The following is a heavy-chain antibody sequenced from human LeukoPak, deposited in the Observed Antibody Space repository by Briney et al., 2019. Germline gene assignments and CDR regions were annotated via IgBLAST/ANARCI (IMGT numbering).Heavy chain of an antibody. CDR2: INGDGSTT. V-gene: IGHV3-74*01. CDR1: GFTFSRYW. Sequence: GGSLRLSCAASGFTFSRYWMHWVRQAPGKGLVWVSRINGDGSTTSYADSVKGGFTISRDNAKNTLYLQMNSLRAEDTAVYYCAKAGSGWYGYFDYWGQGTLVTVSS. J-gene: IGHJ4*02. D-gene: IGHD6-19*01. CDR3: AKAGSGWYGYFDY.